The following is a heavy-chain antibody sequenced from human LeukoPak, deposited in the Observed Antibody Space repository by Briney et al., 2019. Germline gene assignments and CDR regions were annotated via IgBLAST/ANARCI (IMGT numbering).Heavy chain of an antibody. Sequence: SETLSLTCTVSGGSITSHYWSWIRQAPGKALEWSGFIYYSGRTRYNPSLPSRVTISLDTSEKKFSLKVTSVTAADTAVYYCTRLLDNDSSGDPDTFDMWGQGTVVTVSS. CDR2: IYYSGRT. D-gene: IGHD3-22*01. J-gene: IGHJ3*02. V-gene: IGHV4-59*08. CDR3: TRLLDNDSSGDPDTFDM. CDR1: GGSITSHY.